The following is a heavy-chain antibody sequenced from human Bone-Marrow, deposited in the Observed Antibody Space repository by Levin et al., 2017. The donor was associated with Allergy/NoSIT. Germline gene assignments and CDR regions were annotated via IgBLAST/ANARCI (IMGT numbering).Heavy chain of an antibody. D-gene: IGHD2-21*02. CDR2: IYDSGST. CDR3: ARVPYCGGDCYSVDYFDQ. CDR1: GVSISSGGYY. V-gene: IGHV4-31*02. J-gene: IGHJ4*02. Sequence: PSETLSLTCTVSGVSISSGGYYWGWIRQHPGKGLEWIGYIYDSGSTYYNPSLRSRITMSVDTSKNQFSLMLSFVTAADTAVYYCARVPYCGGDCYSVDYFDQWGQGTLVTVSS.